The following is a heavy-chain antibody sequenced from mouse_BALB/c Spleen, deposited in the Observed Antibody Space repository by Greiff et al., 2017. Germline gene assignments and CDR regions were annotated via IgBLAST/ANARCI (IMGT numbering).Heavy chain of an antibody. D-gene: IGHD2-2*01. Sequence: QVHVKQSGAELVRPGVSVKISCKGSGYTFPDYAMHWVKQSHAKSLEWIGVISTYYGDASYNQKFKGKATMTVDKSSSTAYMELARLTSEDSAIYYCAREGYDYFDYWGQGTTLTVSS. J-gene: IGHJ2*01. CDR1: GYTFPDYA. CDR3: AREGYDYFDY. V-gene: IGHV1S137*01. CDR2: ISTYYGDA.